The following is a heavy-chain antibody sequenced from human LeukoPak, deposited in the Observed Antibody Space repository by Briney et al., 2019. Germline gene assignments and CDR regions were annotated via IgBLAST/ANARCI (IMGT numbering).Heavy chain of an antibody. Sequence: SETLSLTCTVSGGSISRYYWSWIRQPPGKGLEWIGYIYYSGSTNYNPSLKSRVTISVDTSKNQFSLKLSSVTAADTAVYYCARAGWSSWSYYYYYMDVWGKGTTVTVSS. V-gene: IGHV4-59*01. J-gene: IGHJ6*03. CDR1: GGSISRYY. D-gene: IGHD6-13*01. CDR3: ARAGWSSWSYYYYYMDV. CDR2: IYYSGST.